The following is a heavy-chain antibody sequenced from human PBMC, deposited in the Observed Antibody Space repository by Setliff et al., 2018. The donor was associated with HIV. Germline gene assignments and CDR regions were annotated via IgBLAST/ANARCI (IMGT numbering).Heavy chain of an antibody. Sequence: GASVKVSCKASGYTFTNYDTNWVRQAPGQGLEWMGLMNPNSHNTGYAQKFQGRFTMTSDASISTAYMELRSPRSEDTAVYYCARGNYYGNSVYDSFDIWGQGTMVTVSS. D-gene: IGHD3-22*01. J-gene: IGHJ3*02. CDR1: GYTFTNYD. V-gene: IGHV1-8*01. CDR3: ARGNYYGNSVYDSFDI. CDR2: MNPNSHNT.